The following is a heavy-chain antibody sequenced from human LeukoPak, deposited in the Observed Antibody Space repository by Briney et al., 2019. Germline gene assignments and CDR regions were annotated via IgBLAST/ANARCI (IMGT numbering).Heavy chain of an antibody. CDR1: GVSISSSSW. J-gene: IGHJ4*02. Sequence: SGTLSLTCAVSGVSISSSSWWSWVRQPPGKGLGGVGEIYNSGITNYNPSLRSRDTTTIDKSQNQFSLQLPAVTAADTAVYYCARREGVTSGNFYVNYFDYWGQGVLVTVSS. V-gene: IGHV4-4*02. CDR3: ARREGVTSGNFYVNYFDY. CDR2: IYNSGIT. D-gene: IGHD1-26*01.